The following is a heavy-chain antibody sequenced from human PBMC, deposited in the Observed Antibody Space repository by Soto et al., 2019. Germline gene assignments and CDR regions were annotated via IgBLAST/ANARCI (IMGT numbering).Heavy chain of an antibody. V-gene: IGHV1-69*06. Sequence: QVQLVQSGAEVKKPGSSVKDSCKASGGTFSSYAISWVRQAPGQGLESMGGIIPIFGTANYAQKFQGRVTTTAVKSTSTGYMEPSSMRSEDTAVYACEGHPRYGGGVDYWVLGSLVTFS. D-gene: IGHD1-26*01. CDR1: GGTFSSYA. J-gene: IGHJ4*02. CDR2: IIPIFGTA. CDR3: EGHPRYGGGVDY.